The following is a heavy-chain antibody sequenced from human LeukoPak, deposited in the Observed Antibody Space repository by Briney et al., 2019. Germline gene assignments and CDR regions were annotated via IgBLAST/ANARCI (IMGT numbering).Heavy chain of an antibody. J-gene: IGHJ5*02. V-gene: IGHV3-33*01. CDR3: ARAQSATLSYYFDL. CDR1: GFSFSNYV. CDR2: TWSDGSDK. D-gene: IGHD3-22*01. Sequence: PGKSLRLSCAASGFSFSNYVIQGVRQAPGKGLEWVAVTWSDGSDKYYADSVKGRFSISRDNSKNTLYLQMNSLRAEDTALYFCARAQSATLSYYFDLWGQGTLVTVSS.